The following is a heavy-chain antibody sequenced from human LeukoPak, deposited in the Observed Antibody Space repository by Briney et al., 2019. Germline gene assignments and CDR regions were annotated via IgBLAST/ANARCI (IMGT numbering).Heavy chain of an antibody. CDR2: LRYDGSNK. CDR3: AKDMGSGWYRANFDY. J-gene: IGHJ4*02. D-gene: IGHD6-19*01. CDR1: GFTFSSYG. Sequence: PGGSLRLSCASSIFTLSGFTFSSYGMHWVRQAPGKGLEWVAFLRYDGSNKYYADSVKGRFTISRDNSKNTLYLLMNSLRAEDTAIYFCAKDMGSGWYRANFDYWGQGTLVTVSS. V-gene: IGHV3-30*02.